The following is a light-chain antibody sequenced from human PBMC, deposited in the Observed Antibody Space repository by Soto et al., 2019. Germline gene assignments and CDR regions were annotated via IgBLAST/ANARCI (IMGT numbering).Light chain of an antibody. Sequence: EIVLTQSPDTLSLSPGERATLSCRASQSLSSSFLAWYQQKPGQAPRLLLYEASNRAPGIPDRFSGSGSGTDFTLTISTLEPEDVAVFYCQQFGSSRSTFGQGTKLEIK. CDR1: QSLSSSF. CDR3: QQFGSSRST. CDR2: EAS. V-gene: IGKV3-20*01. J-gene: IGKJ2*02.